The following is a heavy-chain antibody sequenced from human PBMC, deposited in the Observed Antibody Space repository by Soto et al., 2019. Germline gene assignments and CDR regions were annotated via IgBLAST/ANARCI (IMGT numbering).Heavy chain of an antibody. V-gene: IGHV4-59*01. Sequence: PSETLSLTCAVYGGSFRGYYCSWIRRPPGKGLEWIGYIYYSGSTNYNPSLKSRVTISVDTSKNQFSLKLSSVTAADTAVYYCASSSIAARPYYYYGMDVWGQGTTVTVSS. D-gene: IGHD6-6*01. CDR2: IYYSGST. CDR1: GGSFRGYY. CDR3: ASSSIAARPYYYYGMDV. J-gene: IGHJ6*02.